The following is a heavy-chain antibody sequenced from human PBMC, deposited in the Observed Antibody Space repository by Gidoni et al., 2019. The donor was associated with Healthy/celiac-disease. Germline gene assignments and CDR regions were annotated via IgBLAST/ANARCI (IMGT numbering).Heavy chain of an antibody. CDR2: ISSSGSTI. CDR1: GFTFSDYY. D-gene: IGHD2-2*02. J-gene: IGHJ6*02. CDR3: ARTSGGVVPAAIYPYYYYGMDV. Sequence: QVQLVESGGGLVKPGGSLRLSCAASGFTFSDYYISWIRQAPGQGLERVSYISSSGSTIYYADSVKGRFTISRDNAKNSLYLQMNSLRAEDTAVYYCARTSGGVVPAAIYPYYYYGMDVWGQGTTVTVSS. V-gene: IGHV3-11*01.